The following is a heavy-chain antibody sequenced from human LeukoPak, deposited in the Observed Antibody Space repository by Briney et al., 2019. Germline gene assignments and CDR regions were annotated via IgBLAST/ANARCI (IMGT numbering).Heavy chain of an antibody. V-gene: IGHV4-59*01. CDR2: IYYSGST. Sequence: SENLSLNCTVAGFSNNSNYWSRIRRPQGQGLEWIGYIYYSGSTNYSPSLKSRVTISVDTSKNQFSLKLSSVTAADTAVYYCATSRRYSYGFNFDYWGQGTLVTVSS. CDR1: GFSNNSNY. J-gene: IGHJ4*02. CDR3: ATSRRYSYGFNFDY. D-gene: IGHD5-18*01.